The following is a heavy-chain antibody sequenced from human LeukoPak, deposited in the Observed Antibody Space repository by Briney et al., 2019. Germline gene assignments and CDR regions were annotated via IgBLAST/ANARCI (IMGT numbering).Heavy chain of an antibody. Sequence: SETLSLTCTVSGGSISSYYWSWIRQPPGKGLEWIGYIYYSGSTNYNPSLKSRVTISVDTSKNQFSLKLSSVTAADTAVYYCATVAPITMVRGVIITKPSHYYYYGMDVWGQGTTVTVSS. D-gene: IGHD3-10*01. CDR2: IYYSGST. J-gene: IGHJ6*02. CDR3: ATVAPITMVRGVIITKPSHYYYYGMDV. V-gene: IGHV4-59*01. CDR1: GGSISSYY.